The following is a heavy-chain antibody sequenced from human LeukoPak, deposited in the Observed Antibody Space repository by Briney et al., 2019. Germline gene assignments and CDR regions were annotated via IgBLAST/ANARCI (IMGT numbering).Heavy chain of an antibody. CDR1: GFTFSDVS. Sequence: GGSLRLSCAASGFTFSDVSMSWVRQAPGKGLKWVANIRQDGSDKYYADSVKGRFTISRDNAENSLYLQMNSLRAEDTAIYYCATSTAAAGTDWGQGTLVTVSS. CDR2: IRQDGSDK. D-gene: IGHD6-13*01. CDR3: ATSTAAAGTD. V-gene: IGHV3-7*03. J-gene: IGHJ4*02.